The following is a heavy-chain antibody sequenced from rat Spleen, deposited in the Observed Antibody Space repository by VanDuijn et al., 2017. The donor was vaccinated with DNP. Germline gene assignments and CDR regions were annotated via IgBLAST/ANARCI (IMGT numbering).Heavy chain of an antibody. Sequence: EVQLVETGGGLVQPGRSLKLSCVASGFTFSSSWMFWIRQPPGKGLEWVASINADGSSTSYLYSVTGRFTISRDNAENNVNLQMNSLRSEDTATYYCAKDYHFYAMDAWGQGTSVTVSS. CDR3: AKDYHFYAMDA. J-gene: IGHJ4*01. CDR1: GFTFSSSW. V-gene: IGHV5-58*01. CDR2: INADGSST.